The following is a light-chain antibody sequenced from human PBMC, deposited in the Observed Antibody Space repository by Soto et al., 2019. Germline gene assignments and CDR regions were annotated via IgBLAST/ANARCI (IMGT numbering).Light chain of an antibody. V-gene: IGLV2-14*03. CDR3: SSYTTSNTRQIV. J-gene: IGLJ1*01. Sequence: QSALTQPASVSGSSGQSITISCTGTSSDVGGYNYVSWYQHHPGKAPKLMIFDVSNRPSGVSNRFSGSKSGNTASLTISGLQPEDEADYYCSSYTTSNTRQIVFGTGTKVTVL. CDR1: SSDVGGYNY. CDR2: DVS.